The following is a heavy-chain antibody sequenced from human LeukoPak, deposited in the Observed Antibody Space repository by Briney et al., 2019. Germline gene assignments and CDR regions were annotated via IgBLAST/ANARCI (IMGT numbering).Heavy chain of an antibody. V-gene: IGHV3-48*02. CDR1: GFTFSRYS. CDR2: ISSISKNI. J-gene: IGHJ4*02. CDR3: ARDQGIFDY. Sequence: PGGSLRLSCAASGFTFSRYSMNWVRQAPGKGLEWVSFISSISKNIYYAHSVKGRFTISRDNAKHSLYLQMNSLRDEDSAVYYCARDQGIFDYWGRGTLVSVSS.